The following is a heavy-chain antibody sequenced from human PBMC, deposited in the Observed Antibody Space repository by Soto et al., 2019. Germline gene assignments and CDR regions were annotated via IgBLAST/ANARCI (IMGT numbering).Heavy chain of an antibody. CDR2: INEDGSEA. D-gene: IGHD3-16*01. CDR3: ARDWGAPGRGSALGYYYHFGMDV. V-gene: IGHV3-7*05. CDR1: GFTFSTYW. J-gene: IGHJ6*02. Sequence: EVQLVESGGGLVQPGGSLRLSCAASGFTFSTYWMNWVRQAPGKGLEWVANINEDGSEAYYVDSVKGRFTISRDNAKNSLYLDMNSLRGEETAVYYCARDWGAPGRGSALGYYYHFGMDVWGQGTTVTVPS.